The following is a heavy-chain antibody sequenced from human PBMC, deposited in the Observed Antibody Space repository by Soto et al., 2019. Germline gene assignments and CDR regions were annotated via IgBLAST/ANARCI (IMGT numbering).Heavy chain of an antibody. V-gene: IGHV4-59*01. CDR3: ARVGVYYFDT. CDR1: GDSISIYY. Sequence: SQTPALSYTVSGDSISIYYWSWIRQPPGKGLEWIGYIYYSGSTNYNPSLKSRVTISVDTSKNQFSLKLSSVTAADTAVYYCARVGVYYFDTGAREP. CDR2: IYYSGST. J-gene: IGHJ4*02.